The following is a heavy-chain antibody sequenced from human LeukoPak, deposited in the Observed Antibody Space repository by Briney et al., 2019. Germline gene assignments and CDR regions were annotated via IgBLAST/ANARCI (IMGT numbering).Heavy chain of an antibody. CDR3: ALRSYYDSSAYYYLDY. CDR1: GFTFSSYE. CDR2: ISSSGSTI. Sequence: GGSLRLSCAASGFTFSSYEMKWVRQAPGKGLEWVAYISSSGSTIYYADSVKGRFTISRDNPKNSLYLRMNSLRAEDTAVYYCALRSYYDSSAYYYLDYWGQGTLVTVSS. J-gene: IGHJ4*02. V-gene: IGHV3-48*03. D-gene: IGHD3-22*01.